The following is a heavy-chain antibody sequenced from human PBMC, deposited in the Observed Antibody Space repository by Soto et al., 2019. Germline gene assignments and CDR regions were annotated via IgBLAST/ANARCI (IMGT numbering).Heavy chain of an antibody. CDR1: GFTFSSSW. CDR3: ASRIAAAGAYDY. J-gene: IGHJ4*02. Sequence: EVQLVESGGGLVQPGGSLRLSCAASGFTFSSSWMSWVRQAAGKGLEWVANIKQDGSEKYYVDSVKGRFTMSRDNAKNSLYLQRTRLRAEDTAVYYCASRIAAAGAYDYWGQGTLVTVSS. D-gene: IGHD6-13*01. V-gene: IGHV3-7*01. CDR2: IKQDGSEK.